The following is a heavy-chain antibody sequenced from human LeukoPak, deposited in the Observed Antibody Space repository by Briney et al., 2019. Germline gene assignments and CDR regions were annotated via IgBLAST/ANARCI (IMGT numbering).Heavy chain of an antibody. J-gene: IGHJ4*02. CDR3: ARGRRSTPDS. CDR2: INPTGGTT. V-gene: IGHV1-46*01. CDR1: GYTFSNYY. Sequence: ASVKASCKASGYTFSNYYMHWVRQAPGQGLEWMGIINPTGGTTSNAPKFQGRVTVTRDTSTSTVYMEVSSLTSEDTAVYYCARGRRSTPDSWGQGTLVTVSS.